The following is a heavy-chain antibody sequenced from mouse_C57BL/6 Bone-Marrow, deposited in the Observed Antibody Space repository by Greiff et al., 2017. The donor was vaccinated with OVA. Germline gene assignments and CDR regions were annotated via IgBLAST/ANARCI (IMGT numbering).Heavy chain of an antibody. Sequence: EVQLVESGGGLVKPGGSLKLSCAASGFTFSSYAMSWVRQTPEKRLEWVATISDGGSYTYYPDNVKGRFTISRDNAKNNLYLQMSHLKSEDTAMYYCARDQTGRHYAMDYWGQGTSVTVSS. V-gene: IGHV5-4*01. D-gene: IGHD4-1*01. J-gene: IGHJ4*01. CDR2: ISDGGSYT. CDR3: ARDQTGRHYAMDY. CDR1: GFTFSSYA.